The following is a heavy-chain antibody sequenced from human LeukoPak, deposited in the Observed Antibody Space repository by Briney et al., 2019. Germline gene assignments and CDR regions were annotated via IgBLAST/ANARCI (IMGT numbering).Heavy chain of an antibody. D-gene: IGHD5-18*01. Sequence: SETPSLTCIVSGGSISSYYWSWIRQPPGKGLEWIGYIYYSGSTNYNPSLKSRVTISVDTSKNQFSLKLSSVTAADTAVYYCARASLNTAMEYYYYMDVWGKGTTVTVSS. J-gene: IGHJ6*03. CDR2: IYYSGST. CDR1: GGSISSYY. CDR3: ARASLNTAMEYYYYMDV. V-gene: IGHV4-59*13.